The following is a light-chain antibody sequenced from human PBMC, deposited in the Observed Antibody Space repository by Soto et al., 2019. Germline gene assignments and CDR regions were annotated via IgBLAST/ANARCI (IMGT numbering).Light chain of an antibody. Sequence: DIVMTQSPDSLAVSLRATINCKSSQSILYNSNNKNYLAWYQQKAGQPPKLLIYWASTRESGVPDRFSGSGSGTDFTLTISSLQAEDVAVYYCQQYHDTPRTFGQGTKVEIK. CDR1: QSILYNSNNKNY. J-gene: IGKJ1*01. CDR3: QQYHDTPRT. V-gene: IGKV4-1*01. CDR2: WAS.